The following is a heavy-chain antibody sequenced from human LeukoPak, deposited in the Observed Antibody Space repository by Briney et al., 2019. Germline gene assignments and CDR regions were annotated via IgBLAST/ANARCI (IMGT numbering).Heavy chain of an antibody. CDR1: GGSFSSYY. D-gene: IGHD1-26*01. CDR2: INHSGGT. V-gene: IGHV4-34*01. CDR3: ARAPIVGATKPIDY. Sequence: SATLSLPCAVYGGSFSSYYWSWIRRPPGKKLEWIGEINHSGGTNYNPSLKSRVTISVDTSKNQFSLKLSSVTAADTAVYYCARAPIVGATKPIDYWGQGTLVTVSS. J-gene: IGHJ4*02.